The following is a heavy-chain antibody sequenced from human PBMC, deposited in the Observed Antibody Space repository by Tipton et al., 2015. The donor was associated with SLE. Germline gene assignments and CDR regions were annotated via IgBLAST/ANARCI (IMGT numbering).Heavy chain of an antibody. CDR1: GFSFSRNG. CDR3: AKFPSSAYGDYGY. D-gene: IGHD4-17*01. Sequence: SGFSFSRNGMHWVRQAPGKGLEWVSFIQYDGSNRQHADSVEGRIIISRDNSKNTLYLQMNRLRPEDTAVYYCAKFPSSAYGDYGYWGQGTLVTVSS. CDR2: IQYDGSNR. V-gene: IGHV3-30*02. J-gene: IGHJ4*02.